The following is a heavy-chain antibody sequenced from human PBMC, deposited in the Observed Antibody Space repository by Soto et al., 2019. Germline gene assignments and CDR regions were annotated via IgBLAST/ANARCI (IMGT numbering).Heavy chain of an antibody. V-gene: IGHV1-3*01. CDR2: INADKGDT. J-gene: IGHJ5*02. D-gene: IGHD5-12*01. CDR3: ASGPLSGVATTGDYANWFDP. Sequence: QAQLVQSGAEVKKPGASVKVSCKASGYSFTDFAMHWVRLASGQRLVWMGCINADKGDTKYSTKFQGRVTITRDTPETTVHMELRRLRSEAPAVYYCASGPLSGVATTGDYANWFDPLGQGSLVTVST. CDR1: GYSFTDFA.